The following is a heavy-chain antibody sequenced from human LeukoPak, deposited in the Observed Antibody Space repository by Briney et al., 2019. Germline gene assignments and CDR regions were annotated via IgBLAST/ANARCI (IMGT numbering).Heavy chain of an antibody. CDR3: AILLKVPAAGAYYYYGMDV. V-gene: IGHV1-24*01. CDR1: GYTLTELS. D-gene: IGHD2-2*01. J-gene: IGHJ6*04. Sequence: PWASVKVSCKVSGYTLTELSMHWVRQAPGKGLEWMGGFDPEDGETIYAQKFQGRVTMTEDTSTDTAYMELSSLRSEDTAVYYCAILLKVPAAGAYYYYGMDVWGKGTTVTVSS. CDR2: FDPEDGET.